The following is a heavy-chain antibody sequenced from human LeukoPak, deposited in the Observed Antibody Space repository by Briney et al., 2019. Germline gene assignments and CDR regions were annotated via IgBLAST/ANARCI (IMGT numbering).Heavy chain of an antibody. CDR2: IYYSGST. Sequence: SETLSLTCTVSGGSISSSSYYWGWIRQPPGKGLEWIGSIYYSGSTYYNPSLKSRVTISVDTSQNQFSLELSSVTAADTAVYYCARHIYGSGSYYNRYPWYFDYWGQGTLVTVSS. V-gene: IGHV4-39*01. D-gene: IGHD3-10*01. CDR1: GGSISSSSYY. CDR3: ARHIYGSGSYYNRYPWYFDY. J-gene: IGHJ4*02.